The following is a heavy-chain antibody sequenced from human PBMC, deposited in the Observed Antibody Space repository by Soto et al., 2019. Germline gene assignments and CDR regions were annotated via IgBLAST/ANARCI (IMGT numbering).Heavy chain of an antibody. V-gene: IGHV3-30*18. CDR3: AKGATAIAGRALYYYYGMDV. CDR1: GFTFSIYG. J-gene: IGHJ6*02. D-gene: IGHD1-26*01. Sequence: GGSLRLSCAASGFTFSIYGMHWVLQAPCKGLEWVAVISYDGSNKYYADSVKGRFTISRDNSKNTLYLQMNSLRAEDTAVYYCAKGATAIAGRALYYYYGMDVWGQGTTVTVSS. CDR2: ISYDGSNK.